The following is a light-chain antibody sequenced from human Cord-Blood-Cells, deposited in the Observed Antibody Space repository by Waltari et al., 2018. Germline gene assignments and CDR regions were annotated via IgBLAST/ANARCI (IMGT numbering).Light chain of an antibody. Sequence: QSVLTQPPSASGTPGQRVTISCSGSSSNIGSNYVYWYQQLPGTAPKLIICRNNQWPAGVPDRFSGSKSGNSASLAISGLRSEDEAEYYCAAWDDSLSGSWVFDVGTKLTVL. CDR2: RNN. V-gene: IGLV1-47*01. J-gene: IGLJ3*02. CDR3: AAWDDSLSGSWV. CDR1: SSNIGSNY.